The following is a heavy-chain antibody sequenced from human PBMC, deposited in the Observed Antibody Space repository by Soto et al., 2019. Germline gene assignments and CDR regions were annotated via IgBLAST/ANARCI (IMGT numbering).Heavy chain of an antibody. CDR3: ARTLSWRRGPFDS. CDR1: GFIFNTYS. V-gene: IGHV3-48*02. J-gene: IGHJ4*02. CDR2: ISGSSQTI. D-gene: IGHD2-15*01. Sequence: EVQLVESGGGLIQPGGSLRLSCAASGFIFNTYSMNWVRQAPGKGLEWVSYISGSSQTIFYADSVRGRFTISRDNANNSTYLQMVSLRDEDTAVYYCARTLSWRRGPFDSWGQGILVTVSS.